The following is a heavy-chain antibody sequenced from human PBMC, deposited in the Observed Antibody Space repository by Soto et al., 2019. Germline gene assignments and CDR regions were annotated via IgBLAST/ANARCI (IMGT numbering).Heavy chain of an antibody. V-gene: IGHV1-3*01. CDR1: GYTFASYA. J-gene: IGHJ6*02. D-gene: IGHD6-19*01. CDR2: INAGNGNT. Sequence: ASVKVSCKASGYTFASYAMHWVRQAPGQRLEWMGWINAGNGNTKYSQKFQGRVTITRDTSASTAYMELSSLRSEDTAVYYCARRVAGTTRYYGMDVWGQGTTVTVSS. CDR3: ARRVAGTTRYYGMDV.